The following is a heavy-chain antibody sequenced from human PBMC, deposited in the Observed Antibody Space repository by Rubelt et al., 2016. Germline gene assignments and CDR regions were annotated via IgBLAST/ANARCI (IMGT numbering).Heavy chain of an antibody. D-gene: IGHD3-3*01. CDR3: ARSKDRVAILGSSYYYGLDV. Sequence: VQLVEFGGGVVQPGRSLRLSCAASGFTFSSYAMHWVRQAPGKGLEWVAVMSFDGSKEYYVDSVKGRFAISRDNSKNTLYLQMNSLRPEDTAVYFCARSKDRVAILGSSYYYGLDVWGQGTMVTVSS. CDR1: GFTFSSYA. J-gene: IGHJ6*02. CDR2: MSFDGSKE. V-gene: IGHV3-30*09.